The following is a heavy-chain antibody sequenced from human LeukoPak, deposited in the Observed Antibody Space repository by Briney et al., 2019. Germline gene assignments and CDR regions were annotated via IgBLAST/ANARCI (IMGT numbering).Heavy chain of an antibody. V-gene: IGHV1-18*01. Sequence: ASVTVSCKPSVYRFTSYGISWVRQAPGQGLEWMGWVSTYNDKKDYAQQFQGRVIMTTDTSTTTAYMELGSLRSDDTAVYYCARHSGSYAFDYWGQGTLVTVSS. CDR3: ARHSGSYAFDY. CDR2: VSTYNDKK. CDR1: VYRFTSYG. D-gene: IGHD1-26*01. J-gene: IGHJ4*02.